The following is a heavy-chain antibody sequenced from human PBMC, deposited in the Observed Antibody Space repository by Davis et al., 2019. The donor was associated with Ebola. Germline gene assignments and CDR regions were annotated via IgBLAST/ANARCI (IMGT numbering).Heavy chain of an antibody. CDR2: INPSGGST. J-gene: IGHJ6*02. CDR3: ARGRGLVPAAMDYYYGMDV. CDR1: GYSFTSYY. D-gene: IGHD2-2*01. Sequence: AASVKVSCKASGYSFTSYYIQWLRQAPGQGLEWMGIINPSGGSTGYAQTFQGRVTMTRNTSISTAYMELSSLRSEDTAVYYCARGRGLVPAAMDYYYGMDVWGQGTTVTVS. V-gene: IGHV1-46*01.